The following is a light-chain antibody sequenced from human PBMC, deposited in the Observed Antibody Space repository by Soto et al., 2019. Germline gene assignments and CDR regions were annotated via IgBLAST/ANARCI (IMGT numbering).Light chain of an antibody. CDR2: EGS. CDR1: SSDVGSYNL. V-gene: IGLV2-23*01. Sequence: QSALTQPASVSGSPGQSITISCTGTSSDVGSYNLVSWYQQHPGKAPKLMIYEGSKRPSGVSNRFSGSKSGNTASLTISGLQAEDEADYYCCSYLGGGTKVTVL. CDR3: CSY. J-gene: IGLJ2*01.